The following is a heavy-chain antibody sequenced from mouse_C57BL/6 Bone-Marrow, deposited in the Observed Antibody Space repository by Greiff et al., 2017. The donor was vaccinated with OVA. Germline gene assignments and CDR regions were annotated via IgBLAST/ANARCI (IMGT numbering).Heavy chain of an antibody. V-gene: IGHV1-81*01. Sequence: VQRVESGAELARPGASVKLSCKASGYTFTSYGISWVKQRTGQGLEWIGEIYPRSGNTYYNEKFKGKATLTADKSSSTAYMELRSLTSEDSAVYFCARWPHYYGSSSDYWGQGTTLTVSS. J-gene: IGHJ2*01. D-gene: IGHD1-1*01. CDR2: IYPRSGNT. CDR3: ARWPHYYGSSSDY. CDR1: GYTFTSYG.